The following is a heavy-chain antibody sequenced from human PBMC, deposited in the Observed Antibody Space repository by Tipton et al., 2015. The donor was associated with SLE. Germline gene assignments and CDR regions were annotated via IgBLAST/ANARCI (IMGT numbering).Heavy chain of an antibody. CDR2: MNPSSGNT. CDR3: AAHDFWSGYPHYISYFVMNV. V-gene: IGHV1-8*01. Sequence: QSGPEVKKPGASVKVSCKASGYTFTSYEINWVRQATGQGLEWMGWMNPSSGNTVYAQKFQGRVTMTRNTSITTAYMELSSLRSEVTAVYFCAAHDFWSGYPHYISYFVMNVWSQGTTVTVAS. CDR1: GYTFTSYE. D-gene: IGHD3-3*01. J-gene: IGHJ6*02.